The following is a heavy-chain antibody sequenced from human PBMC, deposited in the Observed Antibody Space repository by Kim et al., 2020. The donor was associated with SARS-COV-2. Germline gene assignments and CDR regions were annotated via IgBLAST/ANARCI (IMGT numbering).Heavy chain of an antibody. CDR3: ARGSLSNYYGSGSRMGYYYYGMDV. CDR1: GDSVSSNSAA. Sequence: SQTLSLTCAISGDSVSSNSAAWNWIRQSPSRGLEWLGRTYYRSKWYNDYAVSVKSRITINPDTSKNQFSLQLNSVTPEDTAVYYCARGSLSNYYGSGSRMGYYYYGMDVWGQGTTVTVSS. CDR2: TYYRSKWYN. V-gene: IGHV6-1*01. J-gene: IGHJ6*02. D-gene: IGHD3-10*01.